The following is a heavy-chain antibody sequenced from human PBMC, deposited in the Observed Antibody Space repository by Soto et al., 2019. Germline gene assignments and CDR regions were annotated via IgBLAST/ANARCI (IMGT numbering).Heavy chain of an antibody. CDR1: GFTFSSYA. V-gene: IGHV3-23*01. CDR2: ISDNSGTT. Sequence: PGGSLRLSCAASGFTFSSYAMHWVRQAPGKGLEWVSIISDNSGTTYYADSVKGRFTVSRDNSKNTVYLQMNRLRAEDTATYYCVKDNNWDDPGWGQGTLVTVSS. D-gene: IGHD1-1*01. J-gene: IGHJ4*02. CDR3: VKDNNWDDPG.